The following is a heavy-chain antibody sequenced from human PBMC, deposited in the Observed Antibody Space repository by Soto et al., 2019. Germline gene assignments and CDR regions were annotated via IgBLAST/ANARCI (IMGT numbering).Heavy chain of an antibody. CDR2: IYYSGST. CDR3: ARDQALLWFGDRLPSPDYYYYGMDV. D-gene: IGHD3-10*01. V-gene: IGHV4-30-4*01. CDR1: GGSISSGDYY. J-gene: IGHJ6*02. Sequence: SETLSLTCTVSGGSISSGDYYWSWIRQPPGKGLEWIGYIYYSGSTYYNPSLKSRVTISVDTSKNQFSLKLSSVTAADTAVYYCARDQALLWFGDRLPSPDYYYYGMDVWGQGTTVTVS.